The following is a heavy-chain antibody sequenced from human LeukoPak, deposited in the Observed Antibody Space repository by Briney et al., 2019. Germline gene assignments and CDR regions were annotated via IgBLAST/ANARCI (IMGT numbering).Heavy chain of an antibody. V-gene: IGHV3-21*01. CDR3: ARGSVDWGSYRSGYCYGMDV. J-gene: IGHJ6*02. CDR2: ISSSSSYI. CDR1: GFTFSSYS. D-gene: IGHD3-16*02. Sequence: GGSLRLSCAASGFTFSSYSMNWVRQAPGKGLEWVSSISSSSSYIYYADSVKGRFTISRGNAKNSLYLQMNSLRAEDTAVYYCARGSVDWGSYRSGYCYGMDVWGQGTTVTVSS.